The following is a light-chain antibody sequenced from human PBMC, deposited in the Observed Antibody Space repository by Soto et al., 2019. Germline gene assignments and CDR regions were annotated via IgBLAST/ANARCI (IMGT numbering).Light chain of an antibody. CDR3: CSYAGSPFYV. V-gene: IGLV2-11*01. CDR2: DVT. J-gene: IGLJ1*01. CDR1: SSDVGGYEY. Sequence: QSVLTQPRSVSGSPGQSVTISCTGTSSDVGGYEYVSWYQQHPGKAPKLMIYDVTKRPSGVPDRFSGSRSGNTASLTISGLQTEDEADYYCCSYAGSPFYVFGIGTNLTVL.